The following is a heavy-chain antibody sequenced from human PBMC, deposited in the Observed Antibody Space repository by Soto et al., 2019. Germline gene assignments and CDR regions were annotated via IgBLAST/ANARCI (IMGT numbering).Heavy chain of an antibody. V-gene: IGHV3-66*01. J-gene: IGHJ4*02. D-gene: IGHD5-12*01. Sequence: GGSLRLSCAASGFTVSSNYMSWVRQAPGKGLEWVSVIYSGGSTYYADSVKGRFTISRDNSKNTLYLQMNSLRAEDTAVYYCARTYSGYDLDLFYFDYWGQGTLVTVSS. CDR1: GFTVSSNY. CDR2: IYSGGST. CDR3: ARTYSGYDLDLFYFDY.